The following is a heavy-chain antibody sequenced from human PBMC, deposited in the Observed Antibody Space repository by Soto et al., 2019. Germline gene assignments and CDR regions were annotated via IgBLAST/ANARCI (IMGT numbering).Heavy chain of an antibody. Sequence: SETLSLTCTVSGGSISSGGYYWSWIRQHPGKGLEWIGYIYYSGSTYYDPSLKNRVTISVDTSKNQFSLKLSSVTAADTAVYYCARRYYGSGSYGTFDYWGQGTLVTVSS. CDR2: IYYSGST. J-gene: IGHJ4*02. V-gene: IGHV4-31*03. CDR1: GGSISSGGYY. D-gene: IGHD3-10*01. CDR3: ARRYYGSGSYGTFDY.